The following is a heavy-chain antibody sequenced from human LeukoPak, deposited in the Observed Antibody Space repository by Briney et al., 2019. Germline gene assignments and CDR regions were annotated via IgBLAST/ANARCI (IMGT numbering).Heavy chain of an antibody. V-gene: IGHV3-20*04. J-gene: IGHJ3*02. D-gene: IGHD3-9*01. Sequence: GGSLRLSCAAAGFTFDVYCMSWVRQAPGKGLEWVSGINRNGGSTGYADSVKGRFTIYRDNAKNSLYLQMNSLRAEDTALYYCARTAYDILTGQPDAFDIWGQGTMVTVSS. CDR2: INRNGGST. CDR1: GFTFDVYC. CDR3: ARTAYDILTGQPDAFDI.